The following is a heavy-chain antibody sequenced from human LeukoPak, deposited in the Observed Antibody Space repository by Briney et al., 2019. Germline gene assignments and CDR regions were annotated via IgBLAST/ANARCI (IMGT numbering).Heavy chain of an antibody. CDR1: GFTFSSYG. V-gene: IGHV3-33*01. Sequence: GGSLRLSCAASGFTFSSYGMHWVRQAPGKGLEWVAVIWYDGSNKYYADSVKGRFTISRDNSKNTLYLQMNSLRAEDTAVYFCVRSPDWAFFDHWGQGALVTVSS. CDR2: IWYDGSNK. CDR3: VRSPDWAFFDH. J-gene: IGHJ4*02. D-gene: IGHD3/OR15-3a*01.